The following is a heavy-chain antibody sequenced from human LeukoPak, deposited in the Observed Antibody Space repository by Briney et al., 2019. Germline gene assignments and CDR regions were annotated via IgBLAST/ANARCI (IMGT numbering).Heavy chain of an antibody. J-gene: IGHJ5*02. D-gene: IGHD2-2*02. V-gene: IGHV1-2*02. CDR1: GYTFTGYY. CDR2: INPDSGGT. Sequence: ASVKLSCKASGYTFTGYYIHWVRQAPGQGPEWMGWINPDSGGTNYAQKFQGRVTMSRDTSISTAYMEVSRLRSDDTAVYYCAREPIVLEPAAICNWFDPWGQGTLVTLSS. CDR3: AREPIVLEPAAICNWFDP.